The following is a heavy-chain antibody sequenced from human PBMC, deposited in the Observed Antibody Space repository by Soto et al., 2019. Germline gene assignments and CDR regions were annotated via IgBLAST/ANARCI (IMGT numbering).Heavy chain of an antibody. V-gene: IGHV4-34*01. D-gene: IGHD3-10*01. CDR3: ARGRYYYGSGSQLFDP. CDR1: GGSFSGYY. CDR2: INHSGST. Sequence: SETLSLTCAVYGGSFSGYYWSWIRQPPGKGLEWIGEINHSGSTNYNPSLKSRVTISVDTSKNQFSLKLSSVTAADTAVYYCARGRYYYGSGSQLFDPWGQGTLVTVSS. J-gene: IGHJ5*02.